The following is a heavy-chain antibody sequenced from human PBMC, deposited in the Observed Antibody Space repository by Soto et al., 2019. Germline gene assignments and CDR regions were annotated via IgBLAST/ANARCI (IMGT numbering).Heavy chain of an antibody. J-gene: IGHJ3*02. V-gene: IGHV3-48*01. Sequence: GGSLILSCASSGFPFRSYSMNWVRPAPGKGLEWVSYISSSVSTIYYVDSVKGRFTISRDSSQNTVYLQMNSLTAGDTALYYCAKATATGGGAFESCGQGTMVTVSS. CDR2: ISSSVSTI. CDR3: AKATATGGGAFES. D-gene: IGHD2-8*02. CDR1: GFPFRSYS.